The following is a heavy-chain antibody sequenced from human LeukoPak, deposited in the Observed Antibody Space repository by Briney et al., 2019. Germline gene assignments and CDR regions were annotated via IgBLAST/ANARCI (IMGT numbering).Heavy chain of an antibody. J-gene: IGHJ6*03. Sequence: SETLSLTCTVSGGSISSNSYYWGWIRQPPGKGLEWIGSIHYSGSTNYNPSLKSRVTISVDTSKNQFSLKLSSVTAADTAVYYCARGYCSGGSCYSYYYYNYMDVWGKGTTVTVSS. V-gene: IGHV4-39*07. CDR3: ARGYCSGGSCYSYYYYNYMDV. D-gene: IGHD2-15*01. CDR1: GGSISSNSYY. CDR2: IHYSGST.